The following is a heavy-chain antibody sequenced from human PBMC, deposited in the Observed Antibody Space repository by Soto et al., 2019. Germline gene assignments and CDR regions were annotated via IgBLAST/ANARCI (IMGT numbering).Heavy chain of an antibody. D-gene: IGHD7-27*01. CDR3: ARGRYCLTGRCFPNWFDS. V-gene: IGHV4-30-4*01. CDR2: IYKSATT. J-gene: IGHJ5*01. Sequence: QVQLLESGPGLVKPSQTLSLTCSVSGDSISNLDYFWAWIRQPPGQALAYIGSIYKSATTYYNPSFESRVAISVDTSKSQFSLNVTSVTAADTAVYFCARGRYCLTGRCFPNWFDSWGQGALVTVSS. CDR1: GDSISNLDYF.